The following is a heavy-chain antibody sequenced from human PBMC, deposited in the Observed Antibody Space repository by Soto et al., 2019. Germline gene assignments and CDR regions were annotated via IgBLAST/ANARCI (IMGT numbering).Heavy chain of an antibody. CDR3: VKGSEVSRQELDY. CDR2: ISSDGSDK. J-gene: IGHJ4*02. CDR1: GFSFSNCG. V-gene: IGHV3-30*18. D-gene: IGHD3-16*02. Sequence: QVQLVESGGGVVHPGRSLRLSCAASGFSFSNCGMHWVRQAPGKGLEWVAAISSDGSDKYYSESVKGRVTISRDNSKNTLFLQMNSLRVEDTAVYYCVKGSEVSRQELDYWGQGTLVTVSS.